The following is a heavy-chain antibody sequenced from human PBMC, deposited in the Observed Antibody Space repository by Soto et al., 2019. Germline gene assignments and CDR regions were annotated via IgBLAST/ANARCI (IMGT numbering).Heavy chain of an antibody. CDR1: GGSISSGGYS. Sequence: SETLSLTCAVSGGSISSGGYSWSWIRQPPGKGLEWIGYIYHSGSTNYNPSLKSRVTISVDTSKNQFSLKLSSVTAADTAVYYCARRYGYSFDYWGQGTLVTVSS. CDR2: IYHSGST. V-gene: IGHV4-30-2*01. D-gene: IGHD1-1*01. CDR3: ARRYGYSFDY. J-gene: IGHJ4*02.